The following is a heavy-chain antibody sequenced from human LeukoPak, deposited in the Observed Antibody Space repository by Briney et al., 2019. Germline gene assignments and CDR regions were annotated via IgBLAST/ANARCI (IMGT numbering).Heavy chain of an antibody. V-gene: IGHV4-4*02. J-gene: IGHJ3*02. CDR1: GGSISSSNW. CDR3: ARENDFWSGSDAFDI. Sequence: PSGTLSLTCAVSGGSISSSNWWSWVRQPPGKGLEWIGEIYHSGSTNYNPSLKSRVTISVDKSKNQFSLKLSSVTAADTAVYYCARENDFWSGSDAFDIWGQGTMVTVSS. D-gene: IGHD3-3*01. CDR2: IYHSGST.